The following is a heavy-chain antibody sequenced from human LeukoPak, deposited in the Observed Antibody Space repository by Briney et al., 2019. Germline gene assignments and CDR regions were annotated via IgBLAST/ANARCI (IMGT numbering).Heavy chain of an antibody. D-gene: IGHD5-24*01. CDR1: GFTFSTYS. V-gene: IGHV3-30*01. CDR2: MSYDGGDK. J-gene: IGHJ4*02. CDR3: ARGSRWLQLGPFDY. Sequence: GGSLRLSCAASGFTFSTYSMPWVRQPPGKGLEWVAVMSYDGGDKYYAESVKGRFTISRDNSRTTVYLQMNSLRAEDTAVYYCARGSRWLQLGPFDYWGQGTLVTVSS.